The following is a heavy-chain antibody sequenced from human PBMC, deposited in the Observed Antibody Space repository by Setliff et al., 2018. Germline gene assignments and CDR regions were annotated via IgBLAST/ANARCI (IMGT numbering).Heavy chain of an antibody. V-gene: IGHV5-51*01. CDR3: AREHVSGHSEY. J-gene: IGHJ4*02. CDR2: VYPGDSDT. D-gene: IGHD1-26*01. Sequence: PGASLKISCKGSGYRFTTYWIAWVRQKPGKGLEWMGIVYPGDSDTQYSPSFQGQVTFSSDKSINTAYLHLSSLKASDTAMYYCAREHVSGHSEYWGQGTLVTVSS. CDR1: GYRFTTYW.